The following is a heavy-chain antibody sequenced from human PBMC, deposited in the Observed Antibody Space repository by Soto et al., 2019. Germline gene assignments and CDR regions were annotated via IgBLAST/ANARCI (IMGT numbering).Heavy chain of an antibody. D-gene: IGHD3-22*01. V-gene: IGHV5-51*01. CDR3: ASGPSLYYDSSGYYLSAFDI. CDR1: GYSFTSYW. CDR2: IYPGDSDT. Sequence: GESLKISCKGSGYSFTSYWIGWVRQMPGKGLEWMGIIYPGDSDTRYSPSFQGQVTISADKSISTAYLQWSSLKASDTAMYYCASGPSLYYDSSGYYLSAFDIWGQGTMVTASS. J-gene: IGHJ3*02.